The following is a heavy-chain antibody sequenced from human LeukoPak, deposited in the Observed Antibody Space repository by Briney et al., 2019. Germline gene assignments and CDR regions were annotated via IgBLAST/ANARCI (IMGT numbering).Heavy chain of an antibody. CDR2: INHSGST. D-gene: IGHD6-19*01. Sequence: SETLSLTCAVYGGSFSGYYWSWIRQPPGKGLEWIGEINHSGSTNYNPSLKSRVTISVDTSKNQFSLKLSSVTAADTAVYYCARKLFYSSGWYVGTFWFDPWGQGTLVTVSS. V-gene: IGHV4-34*01. J-gene: IGHJ5*02. CDR3: ARKLFYSSGWYVGTFWFDP. CDR1: GGSFSGYY.